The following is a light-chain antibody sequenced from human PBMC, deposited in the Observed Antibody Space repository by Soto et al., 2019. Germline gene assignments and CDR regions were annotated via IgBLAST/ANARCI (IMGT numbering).Light chain of an antibody. V-gene: IGKV3-15*01. J-gene: IGKJ1*01. CDR1: QSVTSD. CDR2: GAS. CDR3: QHYNNWPRT. Sequence: EIVMTQSPATLSVSPGERATLSCRASQSVTSDLAWYHQKPGQAPRLLIYGASTRATGIPARFSGSGSGTEFTLTINSLQSEDFAVYYCQHYNNWPRTFGQGTKVEIK.